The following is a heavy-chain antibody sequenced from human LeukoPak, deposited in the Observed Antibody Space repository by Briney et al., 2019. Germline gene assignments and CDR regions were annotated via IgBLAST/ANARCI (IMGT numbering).Heavy chain of an antibody. V-gene: IGHV4-59*01. J-gene: IGHJ4*02. CDR2: IHYSGST. CDR1: GDSISNYH. D-gene: IGHD5-18*01. CDR3: ARAVQLWLGSDY. Sequence: SETLSLTCTVSGDSISNYHWSWIRQPPGGGLEWIGYIHYSGSTNYNPSLKSRVTISVDTSKNQLSLKLSSVTAAVTAVYYCARAVQLWLGSDYWGQGTLVTVSS.